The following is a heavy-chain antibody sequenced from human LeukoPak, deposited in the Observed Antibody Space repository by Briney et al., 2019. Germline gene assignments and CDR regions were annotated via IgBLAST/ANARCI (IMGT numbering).Heavy chain of an antibody. J-gene: IGHJ4*02. CDR1: GFTFDDYA. CDR2: ISWNSGSI. CDR3: ASPVRPDY. V-gene: IGHV3-9*01. Sequence: GGSLRLSCAASGFTFDDYAMHWVRQAPGKGLEWVSGISWNSGSIGYADSVKGRFTISRDNAKNSLYLQMNSLRAEDTALYYCASPVRPDYWGQGTLVTVSS. D-gene: IGHD6-6*01.